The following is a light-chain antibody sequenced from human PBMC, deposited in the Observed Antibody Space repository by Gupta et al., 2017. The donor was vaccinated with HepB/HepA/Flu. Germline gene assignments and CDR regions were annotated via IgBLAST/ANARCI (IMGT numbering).Light chain of an antibody. CDR1: SNNVGNQG. J-gene: IGLJ3*02. Sequence: QAGLTQPPSVSKGLRQTATLTCTGNSNNVGNQGAAWLQQHQGHPPKLLSYRNNNRPSGISERLSASRSGNTASLTITGLQPEDEADYYCSAWDSSLSAQLFGGGTKPTVL. CDR2: RNN. V-gene: IGLV10-54*01. CDR3: SAWDSSLSAQL.